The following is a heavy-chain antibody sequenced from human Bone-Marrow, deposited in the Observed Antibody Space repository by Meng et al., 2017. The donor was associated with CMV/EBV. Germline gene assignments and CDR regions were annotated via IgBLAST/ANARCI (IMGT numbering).Heavy chain of an antibody. D-gene: IGHD3-16*01. J-gene: IGHJ5*02. CDR2: IYYSGST. CDR1: GGSISSYY. V-gene: IGHV4-59*12. CDR3: ARVRLGGSSGLGEFDP. Sequence: GSLRLSCTVSGGSISSYYWSWIRQPPGKGLEWIGSIYYSGSTYYNPSLKSRVTISVDTSKNQFSLKLSSVTAADTAVYYCARVRLGGSSGLGEFDPWGQGTLVTVSS.